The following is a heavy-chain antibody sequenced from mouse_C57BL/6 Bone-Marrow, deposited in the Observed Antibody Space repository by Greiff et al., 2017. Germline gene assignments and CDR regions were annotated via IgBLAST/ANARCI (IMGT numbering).Heavy chain of an antibody. CDR1: GFTFSDYG. V-gene: IGHV5-15*04. J-gene: IGHJ4*01. CDR2: ISNLAYSI. CDR3: ARDFFMDY. Sequence: EVQGVESGGGLVQPGGSLKLSCAASGFTFSDYGMAWVRQGPRKGPEWVAFISNLAYSIYYADTVTGRFTISRENAKNTLYLEMSSLRSEDTAMYYCARDFFMDYWGQGTSVTVSS.